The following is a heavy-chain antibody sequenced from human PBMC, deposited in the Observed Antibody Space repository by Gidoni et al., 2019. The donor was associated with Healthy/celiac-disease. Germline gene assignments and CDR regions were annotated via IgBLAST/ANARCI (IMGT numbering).Heavy chain of an antibody. CDR3: ASYGSGSYYVDY. CDR2: ISSSSSYT. Sequence: QVQLVESGGGLVKPGGSLRLPCAASGFTFSDYYMSWLRQAPGKGLEWVSYISSSSSYTNYADSVKGRFTISRDNAKNSLYLQMNSLRAEDTAVYYCASYGSGSYYVDYWGQGTLVTVSS. CDR1: GFTFSDYY. J-gene: IGHJ4*02. V-gene: IGHV3-11*06. D-gene: IGHD3-10*01.